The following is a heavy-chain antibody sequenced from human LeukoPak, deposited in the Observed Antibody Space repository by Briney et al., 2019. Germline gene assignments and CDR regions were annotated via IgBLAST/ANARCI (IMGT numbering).Heavy chain of an antibody. V-gene: IGHV5-10-1*01. CDR1: GYTFTSHW. D-gene: IGHD1-26*01. Sequence: GESLKISCQVSGYTFTSHWIGRVRQMPGKGLEWMGKIDPSDSYTKYSPSFQGHVTISTDKSITTAYLQWSSLKASDTAIYYCARHVGITSASDYWGQGTLVTVSS. CDR2: IDPSDSYT. J-gene: IGHJ4*02. CDR3: ARHVGITSASDY.